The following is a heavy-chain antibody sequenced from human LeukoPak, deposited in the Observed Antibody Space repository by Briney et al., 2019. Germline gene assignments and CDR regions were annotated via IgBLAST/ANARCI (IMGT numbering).Heavy chain of an antibody. CDR2: INPNSGGT. D-gene: IGHD6-13*01. CDR3: ARVMAAAGPPGWFDP. Sequence: GASVKVSCKASGYTFTGYYMHWVRQAPGKGLEWMGWINPNSGGTNYAQKFQGRVTMTRDTSISTAYMELSRLRSDDTAVYYCARVMAAAGPPGWFDPWGQGTLVTVSS. CDR1: GYTFTGYY. V-gene: IGHV1-2*02. J-gene: IGHJ5*02.